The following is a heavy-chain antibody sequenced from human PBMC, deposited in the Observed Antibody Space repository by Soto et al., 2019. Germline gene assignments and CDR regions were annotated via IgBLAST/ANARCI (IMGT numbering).Heavy chain of an antibody. D-gene: IGHD3-9*01. CDR2: IIPIFGTA. CDR1: GGTFSSYA. V-gene: IGHV1-69*13. J-gene: IGHJ6*02. CDR3: ARSGFDWFPLYYYYYGMDV. Sequence: ASVKVSCKASGGTFSSYAISWVRQAPGQGLEWMGGIIPIFGTANYAQKFQGRVTITADESTSTAYMELSSLRSEDTAVYYCARSGFDWFPLYYYYYGMDVWGQGTTVTVS.